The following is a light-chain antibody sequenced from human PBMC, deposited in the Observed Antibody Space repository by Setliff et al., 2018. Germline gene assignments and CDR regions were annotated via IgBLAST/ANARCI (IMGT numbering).Light chain of an antibody. CDR1: SSNIGAGYP. CDR3: QSYDSSLSGRV. V-gene: IGLV1-40*01. J-gene: IGLJ1*01. CDR2: GNS. Sequence: QSALTQPPSESGAPGQRVTISCTGSSSNIGAGYPVHWYQQLPGTAPKLLIYGNSDRPSGVPDRFSGSKSGTSASLAITGLQAEDEADYYCQSYDSSLSGRVFGTGTKVTVL.